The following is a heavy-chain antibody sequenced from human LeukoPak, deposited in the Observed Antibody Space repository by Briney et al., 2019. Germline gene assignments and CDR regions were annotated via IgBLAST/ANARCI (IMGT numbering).Heavy chain of an antibody. CDR1: GFSFSNYA. CDR3: AKLWTYHSDSNSYSFDY. Sequence: PGGSLRLSCSASGFSFSNYAMTWVREAPGKGLEWVSAISGSGGDTYYADSVKGRFTISRDNSKNTLYPQMNSLRAEDTAVYYCAKLWTYHSDSNSYSFDYWGQGTLVTVSS. J-gene: IGHJ4*02. D-gene: IGHD3-22*01. V-gene: IGHV3-23*01. CDR2: ISGSGGDT.